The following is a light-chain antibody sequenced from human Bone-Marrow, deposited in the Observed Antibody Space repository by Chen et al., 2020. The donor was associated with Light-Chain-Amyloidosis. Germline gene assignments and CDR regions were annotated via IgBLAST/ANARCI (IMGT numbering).Light chain of an antibody. CDR1: TSNIGKNY. J-gene: IGLJ3*02. V-gene: IGLV1-51*01. Sequence: QSALTQPPSLSAAPGQNVTISCSGGTSNIGKNYVSWYQQLPGTAPNLLIYDSNKRPSGIPDRFSGTQSRTSAALGITGLQPGDEADYYCGTWDVSLSGRVFGGGTRLTVL. CDR3: GTWDVSLSGRV. CDR2: DSN.